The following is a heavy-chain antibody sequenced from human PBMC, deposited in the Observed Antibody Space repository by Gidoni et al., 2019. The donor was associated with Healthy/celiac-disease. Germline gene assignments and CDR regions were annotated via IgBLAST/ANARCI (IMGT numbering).Heavy chain of an antibody. V-gene: IGHV3-21*01. CDR1: GFTFSGYS. Sequence: EVQLVESGGGLVKPGGSLRLSCAASGFTFSGYSMNWVRQAPGKGLEWVSSISSSSSYIYYADSVKGRFTISRDNAKNSLYLQMNSLRAEDTAVYYCARDNGAYCGGDCYSYSFDYWGQGTLVTVSS. J-gene: IGHJ4*02. CDR3: ARDNGAYCGGDCYSYSFDY. CDR2: ISSSSSYI. D-gene: IGHD2-21*02.